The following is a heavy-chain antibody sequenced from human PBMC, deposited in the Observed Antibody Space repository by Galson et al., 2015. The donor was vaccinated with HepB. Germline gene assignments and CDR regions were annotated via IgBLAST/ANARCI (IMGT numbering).Heavy chain of an antibody. CDR3: ASRQYYFRSGAWQNVSDV. Sequence: SLRLSCAASGFTLSSYSMNWVRLAPGKGLEWLSSIRGSTDDVYYAHSVKGRFTISRDNAKNSIILEMSSVKASDTAVYYCASRQYYFRSGAWQNVSDVWGQGTRVSVSS. V-gene: IGHV3-21*04. CDR1: GFTLSSYS. D-gene: IGHD3-10*01. CDR2: IRGSTDDV. J-gene: IGHJ4*02.